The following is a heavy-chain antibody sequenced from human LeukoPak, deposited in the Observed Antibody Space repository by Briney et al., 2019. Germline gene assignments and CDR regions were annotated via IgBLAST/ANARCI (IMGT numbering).Heavy chain of an antibody. J-gene: IGHJ4*02. CDR1: GFTFDDYG. D-gene: IGHD6-13*01. CDR3: ARNTAAGLFDY. Sequence: PGGSLRLSCAASGFTFDDYGMSWVRQAPGKGLEWVSGINWNGGSTGYADSVKGRFTFSRDNAKNSLYLQMNSLRAEDTALYHCARNTAAGLFDYWGQGTLVTVSS. CDR2: INWNGGST. V-gene: IGHV3-20*01.